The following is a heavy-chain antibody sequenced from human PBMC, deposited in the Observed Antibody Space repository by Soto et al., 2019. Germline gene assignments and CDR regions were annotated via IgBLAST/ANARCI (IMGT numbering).Heavy chain of an antibody. Sequence: GGSLRLSCAASGFTFSSYAMHWVRQAPGKGLEWVAVISYDGSNKYYADSVKGRFTISRDNSKNTLYLQMNSLGAEDTAVYYCARDRWELVGYYFDYWGQGTLVTVSS. V-gene: IGHV3-30-3*01. D-gene: IGHD1-26*01. CDR3: ARDRWELVGYYFDY. J-gene: IGHJ4*02. CDR2: ISYDGSNK. CDR1: GFTFSSYA.